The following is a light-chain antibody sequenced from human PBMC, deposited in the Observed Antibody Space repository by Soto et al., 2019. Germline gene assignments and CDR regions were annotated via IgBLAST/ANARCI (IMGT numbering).Light chain of an antibody. V-gene: IGKV3-11*01. CDR3: QQRSNWPQK. CDR2: ESS. CDR1: QNVANY. Sequence: EIVLTQSPATLSLSPGERATLSCRASQNVANYLDWYQQKPGQAPRLLIYESSNRATGIAARFSGSGSGTDFTLPISSLEPEDFAAYYCQQRSNWPQKFGQGTRWIS. J-gene: IGKJ1*01.